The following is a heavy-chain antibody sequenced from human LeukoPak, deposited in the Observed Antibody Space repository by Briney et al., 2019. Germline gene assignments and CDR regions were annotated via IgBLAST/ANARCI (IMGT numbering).Heavy chain of an antibody. D-gene: IGHD2-15*01. Sequence: SVKVSCKASGGTFSSYTISWVRQAPGQGPEWMGRIIPILGIANYAQKFQGRVTITADKSTSTAYMELSSLRSEDTAVYYCALRTPFDYWGQGTLVTVSS. CDR1: GGTFSSYT. CDR2: IIPILGIA. J-gene: IGHJ4*02. V-gene: IGHV1-69*02. CDR3: ALRTPFDY.